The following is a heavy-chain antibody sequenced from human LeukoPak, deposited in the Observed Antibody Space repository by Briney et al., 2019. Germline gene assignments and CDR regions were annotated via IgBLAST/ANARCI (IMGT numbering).Heavy chain of an antibody. CDR2: INAGNGNT. Sequence: ASVKVSCKASGYTFTSYAMHWVRQAPGQRLEWMGWINAGNGNTKYSQKFQGRVTITRDTSASTAYIELSSLRSEDTGVYLCARVTEGYGELFPLWFDPWGRGTVVSVSS. J-gene: IGHJ5*02. CDR1: GYTFTSYA. D-gene: IGHD3-10*01. CDR3: ARVTEGYGELFPLWFDP. V-gene: IGHV1-3*01.